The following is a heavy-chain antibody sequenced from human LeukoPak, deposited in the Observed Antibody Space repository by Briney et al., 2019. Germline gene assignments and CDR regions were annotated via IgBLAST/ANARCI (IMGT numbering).Heavy chain of an antibody. D-gene: IGHD3-22*01. V-gene: IGHV3-53*01. CDR2: IYTGGNT. CDR1: GFTFNSNY. CDR3: ARGDDSGYYDYFDY. Sequence: GGSLRLSCAASGFTFNSNYLSWVRKAPGKGLEWVSTIYTGGNTYYAASVKGRFTISRDFSKNTVFLHMNSLRAEDTAMYYCARGDDSGYYDYFDYWGQGALVTVSS. J-gene: IGHJ4*02.